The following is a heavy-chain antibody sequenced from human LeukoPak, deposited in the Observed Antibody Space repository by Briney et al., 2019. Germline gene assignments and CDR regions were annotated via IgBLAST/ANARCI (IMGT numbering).Heavy chain of an antibody. CDR1: GGSISSYY. CDR3: AGTCYDFWSGYYRGMDV. D-gene: IGHD3-3*01. V-gene: IGHV4-59*01. CDR2: IYYSGST. J-gene: IGHJ6*02. Sequence: PSETLFLTCTVSGGSISSYYWSWIRQPPGKGLEWIGYIYYSGSTNYNPSLKSRVTISVDTSKNQFSLKLSSVTAADTAVYYCAGTCYDFWSGYYRGMDVWGQGTTVTVSS.